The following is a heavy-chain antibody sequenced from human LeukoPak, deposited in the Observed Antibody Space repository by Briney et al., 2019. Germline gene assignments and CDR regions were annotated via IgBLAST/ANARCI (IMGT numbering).Heavy chain of an antibody. CDR1: GFTFSNYW. Sequence: QAGGSLRLSCAASGFTFSNYWMSWVRQAPGKGLEWVANIKHDGSEKYYVGSMKGRFTISRDNAKNSLYLQMNSLRAEDTAVYYCARYWSGGSCYDHWGQGTLVIVSS. V-gene: IGHV3-7*01. J-gene: IGHJ5*02. CDR3: ARYWSGGSCYDH. D-gene: IGHD2-15*01. CDR2: IKHDGSEK.